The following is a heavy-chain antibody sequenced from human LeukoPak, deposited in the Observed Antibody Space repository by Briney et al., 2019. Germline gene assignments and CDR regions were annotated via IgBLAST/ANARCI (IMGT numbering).Heavy chain of an antibody. Sequence: SETLSLTCTVSGGSISSGGYYWSWIRQHPGKGLEWIGYIYYSGSTYYNPSLKSRVTISVDTSKNQFSLKLSSVTAADTAVYYCARVTRTTVTTSLDYWGQGTLVTVSS. V-gene: IGHV4-31*03. CDR1: GGSISSGGYY. J-gene: IGHJ4*02. D-gene: IGHD4-17*01. CDR2: IYYSGST. CDR3: ARVTRTTVTTSLDY.